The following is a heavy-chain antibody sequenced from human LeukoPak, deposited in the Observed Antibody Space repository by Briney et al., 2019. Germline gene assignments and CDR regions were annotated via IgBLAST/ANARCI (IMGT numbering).Heavy chain of an antibody. V-gene: IGHV1-18*01. D-gene: IGHD5-18*01. Sequence: ASVKVSCKASGYTFTSYGISWVRQAPGQGIEWMGWISGYNHNTRYAQKFQGRVTLTTDTSASTAYMDLRSLTSDDTAVYYCARGGRGYSYSPFDYWGQGSLVTVSS. CDR3: ARGGRGYSYSPFDY. CDR2: ISGYNHNT. J-gene: IGHJ4*02. CDR1: GYTFTSYG.